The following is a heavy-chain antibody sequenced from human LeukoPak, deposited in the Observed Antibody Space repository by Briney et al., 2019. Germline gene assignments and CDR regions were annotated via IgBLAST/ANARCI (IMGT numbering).Heavy chain of an antibody. Sequence: GGSLRLSCAASGFTFSSYSMNWVRQAPGKGLEWVSSISSSSSYIYYADSVKGRFTISRDNAKNSLYLQMNSLRAEDTAVYYCARDGQAYYFDYWGQGTLVTVSS. J-gene: IGHJ4*02. CDR3: ARDGQAYYFDY. V-gene: IGHV3-21*01. CDR2: ISSSSSYI. CDR1: GFTFSSYS.